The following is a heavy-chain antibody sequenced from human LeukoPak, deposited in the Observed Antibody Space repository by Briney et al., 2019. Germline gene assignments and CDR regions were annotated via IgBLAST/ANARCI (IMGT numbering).Heavy chain of an antibody. V-gene: IGHV3-64*01. CDR3: ARARDGYNYFWFDP. Sequence: GGSLRLSCAASGFSFSSYAMHWVRQAPRKGLAYVSAISSNGGSTYYANSVKGRFTISRDNSKNTLYLQMGSLRAEDMAVYYCARARDGYNYFWFDPWGQGTLVTVSS. D-gene: IGHD5-24*01. CDR2: ISSNGGST. CDR1: GFSFSSYA. J-gene: IGHJ5*02.